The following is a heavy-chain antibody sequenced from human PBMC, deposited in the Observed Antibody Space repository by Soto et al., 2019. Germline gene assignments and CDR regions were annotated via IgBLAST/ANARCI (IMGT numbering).Heavy chain of an antibody. V-gene: IGHV4-34*01. J-gene: IGHJ4*02. CDR1: GGPFCAYY. Sequence: ETLYLTSAVYGGPFCAYYWSWIRQPPGKGLEWIGEINHSGGTTYNPSLKSRVTISVDTSKSQFSLKLTSVTAADRAVYYCARVSVDTVDSSSFYEYWGQGTPVTVS. D-gene: IGHD3-22*01. CDR3: ARVSVDTVDSSSFYEY. CDR2: INHSGGT.